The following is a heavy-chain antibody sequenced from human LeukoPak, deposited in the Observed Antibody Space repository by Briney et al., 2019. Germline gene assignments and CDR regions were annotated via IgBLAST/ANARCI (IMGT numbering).Heavy chain of an antibody. D-gene: IGHD3-10*02. Sequence: GGSLRLSCAASGFTSRTYSMNWVRQAPGKGLEWVSYISSSRRTIYYADSVKGRFTISRGNAKNSLYLQMNSLRAEDTAVYYCAELGITMIGGVWGKGTTVTISS. CDR3: AELGITMIGGV. CDR1: GFTSRTYS. V-gene: IGHV3-48*01. J-gene: IGHJ6*04. CDR2: ISSSRRTI.